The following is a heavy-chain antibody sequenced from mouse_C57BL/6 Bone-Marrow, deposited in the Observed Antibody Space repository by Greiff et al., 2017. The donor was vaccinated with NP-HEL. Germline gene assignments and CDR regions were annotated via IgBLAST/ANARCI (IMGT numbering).Heavy chain of an antibody. V-gene: IGHV1-81*01. CDR3: ARRVMGRCAY. J-gene: IGHJ3*01. D-gene: IGHD1-1*02. CDR2: IYPRSGNT. CDR1: GYTFTSYG. Sequence: QVQLQQSGAELARPGASVKLSCKASGYTFTSYGISWVKQRTGQGLEWIGEIYPRSGNTYYNEKFKGKATLTADKSSSTAYMELRSLTSEDSAVYFCARRVMGRCAYWGQGTLVTVSA.